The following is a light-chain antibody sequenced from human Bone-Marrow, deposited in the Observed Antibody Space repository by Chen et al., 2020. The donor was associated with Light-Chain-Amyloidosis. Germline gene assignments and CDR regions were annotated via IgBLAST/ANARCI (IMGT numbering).Light chain of an antibody. Sequence: EIVLTQSPRTLSLSPGERATLSCRASQSVSIFLAWYQQKPGQAPRLLIYDASNGASGIPARFNGSGSGTDFILTINSLEPEDFAMYYCQQRTNWPPLTFGGGTKVE. V-gene: IGKV3-11*01. CDR3: QQRTNWPPLT. CDR2: DAS. CDR1: QSVSIF. J-gene: IGKJ4*01.